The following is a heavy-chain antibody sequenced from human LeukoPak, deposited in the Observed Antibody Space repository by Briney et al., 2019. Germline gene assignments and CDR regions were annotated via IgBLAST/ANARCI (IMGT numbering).Heavy chain of an antibody. J-gene: IGHJ4*02. Sequence: WASVKVSCKASGGTFSSYAISWVRQAPGQGLEWMGRIIPILGIANYAQKFQGRVTITADKSTSTAYMELSSLRSEDTAVYYCASLPTIFGVVMIGDFDYWGQGTLVTVSS. D-gene: IGHD3-3*01. V-gene: IGHV1-69*04. CDR1: GGTFSSYA. CDR2: IIPILGIA. CDR3: ASLPTIFGVVMIGDFDY.